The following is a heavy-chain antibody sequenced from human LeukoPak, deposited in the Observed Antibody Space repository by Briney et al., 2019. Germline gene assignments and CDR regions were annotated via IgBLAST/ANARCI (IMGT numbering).Heavy chain of an antibody. D-gene: IGHD2-8*02. V-gene: IGHV3-23*01. CDR3: AKGTLGSCSGVTCYDFDN. CDR1: GFTFSTYA. J-gene: IGHJ4*02. Sequence: GGCLRLSCAASGFTFSTYAMNCVRQAPGKRLEWVSSITGNGRATYYAGSVKGRCTIPRDHSRHRLSLELNSLSAGDWALYYCAKGTLGSCSGVTCYDFDNRGQGTLVTVSS. CDR2: ITGNGRAT.